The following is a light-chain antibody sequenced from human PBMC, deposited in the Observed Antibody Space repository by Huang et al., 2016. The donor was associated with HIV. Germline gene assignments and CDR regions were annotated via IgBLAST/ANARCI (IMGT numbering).Light chain of an antibody. CDR1: SY. CDR2: GAS. CDR3: HQYNNGCT. Sequence: SYLAWYQQKPGQAPRRLIYGASTRATVIPARFSGSGSGTEFTLTITSLQSEDVVVYYCHQYNNGCTFGQGTKLEIK. V-gene: IGKV3-15*01. J-gene: IGKJ2*02.